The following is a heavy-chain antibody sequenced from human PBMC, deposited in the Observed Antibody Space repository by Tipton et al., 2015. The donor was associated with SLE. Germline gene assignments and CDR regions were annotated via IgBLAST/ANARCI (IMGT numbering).Heavy chain of an antibody. Sequence: TLSLTCSVSGGSITTYYWSWIRQAPGKGLEWIGYIYYSESTYYNPSLKSRVTMSIDTSKNQFSLNLSSVTAADTAVYFCARDAGGSLGMESYYYYMDVWGKGTTVTVSS. V-gene: IGHV4-59*01. CDR1: GGSITTYY. J-gene: IGHJ6*03. D-gene: IGHD7-27*01. CDR2: IYYSEST. CDR3: ARDAGGSLGMESYYYYMDV.